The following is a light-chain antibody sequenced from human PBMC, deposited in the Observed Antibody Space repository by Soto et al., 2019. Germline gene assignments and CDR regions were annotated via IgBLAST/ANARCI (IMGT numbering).Light chain of an antibody. J-gene: IGKJ4*01. CDR1: QSVTSSY. CDR2: GAS. Sequence: ETVLTQSPGTLSLSPGERATLSCRASQSVTSSYLAWYQQRPGQAPSLLIYGASSRAAGIPDRFSGSGSGTDFTLTISRLEPEDFAVYYCQQYGRSPLTFGGGTKVEIK. CDR3: QQYGRSPLT. V-gene: IGKV3-20*01.